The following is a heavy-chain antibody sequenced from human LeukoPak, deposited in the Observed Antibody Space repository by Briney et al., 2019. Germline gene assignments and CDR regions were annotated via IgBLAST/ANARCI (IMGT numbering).Heavy chain of an antibody. CDR1: GYTLTELS. Sequence: ASVKVSCKVSGYTLTELSMHWVRQAPGKGLEWMGGFDPEDGETIYAQKFQGRVTMTEDTSTDTAYMELSSLRSEDTAVYYCATSLSPRGAFDIWGQGTMVTASS. V-gene: IGHV1-24*01. CDR3: ATSLSPRGAFDI. CDR2: FDPEDGET. D-gene: IGHD3-9*01. J-gene: IGHJ3*02.